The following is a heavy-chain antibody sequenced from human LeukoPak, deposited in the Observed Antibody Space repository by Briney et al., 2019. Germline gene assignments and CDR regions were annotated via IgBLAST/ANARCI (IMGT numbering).Heavy chain of an antibody. V-gene: IGHV4-39*01. D-gene: IGHD5-24*01. CDR1: GGSISSSSNY. CDR3: ARHEEEDGYNAKTIDY. CDR2: VYSTGSTT. J-gene: IGHJ4*02. Sequence: SETLSLTCTVSGGSISSSSNYWGWVCQPPGKGLEWIGTVYSTGSTTYSNPSLKSRVTISVDTSKNQFSLKLSSVTAADTAVYYCARHEEEDGYNAKTIDYWGQGTLVTVSS.